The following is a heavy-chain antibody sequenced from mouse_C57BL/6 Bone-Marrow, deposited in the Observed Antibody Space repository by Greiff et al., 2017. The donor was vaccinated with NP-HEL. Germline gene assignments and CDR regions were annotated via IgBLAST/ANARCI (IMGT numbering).Heavy chain of an antibody. CDR3: ATSLYYFDY. V-gene: IGHV1-54*01. CDR2: INPGSGGT. J-gene: IGHJ2*01. Sequence: QVQLQQSGAELVRPGPSVKVSCKASGYAFTNYLIEWVKQRPGQGLEWIGVINPGSGGTNYNEKFKGKATLTADKSSSTAYMQLSSLTSEDSAVYFCATSLYYFDYWGQGTTLTVSS. CDR1: GYAFTNYL.